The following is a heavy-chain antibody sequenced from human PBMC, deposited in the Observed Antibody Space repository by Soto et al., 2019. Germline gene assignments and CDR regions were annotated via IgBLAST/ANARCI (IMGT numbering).Heavy chain of an antibody. V-gene: IGHV4-4*02. Sequence: PSETLSLTSAVSGGSFTSNNGWTLVRQPPRQGLEWIGEIYRTGSTNYNPSLKSRVTISLDKSENQFSLKVTSLTAADTAVYYCASRDPGTSVDYWGQGTLVTVSS. CDR2: IYRTGST. J-gene: IGHJ4*02. CDR3: ASRDPGTSVDY. D-gene: IGHD1-7*01. CDR1: GGSFTSNNG.